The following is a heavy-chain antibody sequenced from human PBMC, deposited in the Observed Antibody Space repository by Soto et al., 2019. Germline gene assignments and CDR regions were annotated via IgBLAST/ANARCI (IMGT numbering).Heavy chain of an antibody. J-gene: IGHJ4*02. Sequence: GGSLRLSCAASGFTFSRYSMNWVRQAPGKGLEWVSSISSTTNYIYYADSMKGRFTVSRDNAKNSVCLDMNSLSAEDTAVYYCARESADLTSNFDYWGQGTLVTVSS. CDR3: ARESADLTSNFDY. CDR1: GFTFSRYS. V-gene: IGHV3-21*01. CDR2: ISSTTNYI.